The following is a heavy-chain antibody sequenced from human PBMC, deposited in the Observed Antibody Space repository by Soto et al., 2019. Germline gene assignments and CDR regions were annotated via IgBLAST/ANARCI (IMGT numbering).Heavy chain of an antibody. CDR3: VRGRSFDFASTPPPPFGP. J-gene: IGHJ5*02. D-gene: IGHD3-9*01. Sequence: QLVASGGGLVQPGGSLRLSCVASGFILSTHDLHWVRDTPGEGLEWVSGIGTLGDTFYGASVKGRFTISRENAKNSLYLQMNSLTVGDTAVYYCVRGRSFDFASTPPPPFGPWGQGTLVTVSS. CDR2: IGTLGDT. V-gene: IGHV3-13*01. CDR1: GFILSTHD.